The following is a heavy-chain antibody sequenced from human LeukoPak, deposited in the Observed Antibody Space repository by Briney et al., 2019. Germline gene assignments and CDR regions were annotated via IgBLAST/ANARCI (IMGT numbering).Heavy chain of an antibody. V-gene: IGHV1-46*01. D-gene: IGHD6-19*01. CDR2: INPSGGST. CDR1: GYTFTSYY. CDR3: ATVSRYSSGWYVQYFQH. J-gene: IGHJ1*01. Sequence: GASVKVSCKASGYTFTSYYMHWVRQAPGQGLEWMGIINPSGGSTSYAQKFQGRVTMTRDTSTSTVYMELSSLRSEDTAVYYCATVSRYSSGWYVQYFQHWGQGTLVTVSS.